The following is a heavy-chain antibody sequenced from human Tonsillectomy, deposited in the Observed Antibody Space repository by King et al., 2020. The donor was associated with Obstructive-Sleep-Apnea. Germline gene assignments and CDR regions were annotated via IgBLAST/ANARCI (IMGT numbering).Heavy chain of an antibody. D-gene: IGHD1-1*01. V-gene: IGHV4-30-4*01. CDR3: ARDRPRELERLDNWFDP. CDR1: GGSISSGDYY. Sequence: QVQLQESGPGLVKPSQTLSLTCTVSGGSISSGDYYWSWIRQPPGKGLEWIGYIYYSGSTYYNPSLKSRVTIAVDTSKNQFSLKRSSVTAADTAVYYCARDRPRELERLDNWFDPWGQGTLVTVSS. CDR2: IYYSGST. J-gene: IGHJ5*02.